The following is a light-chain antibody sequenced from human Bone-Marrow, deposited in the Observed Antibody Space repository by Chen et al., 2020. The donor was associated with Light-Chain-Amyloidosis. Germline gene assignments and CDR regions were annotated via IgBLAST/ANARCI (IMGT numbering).Light chain of an antibody. Sequence: SYGLTQPSSVSVAPGQTATIACGGNNIGSTSVHWYQQTPGQAPLLVVYDDSDRPSGIPERLSGSNSGNTATLTLSRVEAGDEADYYCQVWDRSSDRPVFGGGTKLTVL. CDR2: DDS. V-gene: IGLV3-21*02. CDR1: NIGSTS. CDR3: QVWDRSSDRPV. J-gene: IGLJ3*02.